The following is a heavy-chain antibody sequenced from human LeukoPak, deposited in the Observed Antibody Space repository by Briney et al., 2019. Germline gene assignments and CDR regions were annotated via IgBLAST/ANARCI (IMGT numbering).Heavy chain of an antibody. J-gene: IGHJ4*02. V-gene: IGHV3-23*01. Sequence: GGSLRLSCAASGFTFTSYAMNWVRQAPGKGLEWVSAISGSGVSTYYADSVKGRFTISRDNSKNMLYLQMNSLRAEDTAVYYCAKDGPLVGPYYFDYWGQGTLVTVSS. CDR1: GFTFTSYA. D-gene: IGHD1-26*01. CDR2: ISGSGVST. CDR3: AKDGPLVGPYYFDY.